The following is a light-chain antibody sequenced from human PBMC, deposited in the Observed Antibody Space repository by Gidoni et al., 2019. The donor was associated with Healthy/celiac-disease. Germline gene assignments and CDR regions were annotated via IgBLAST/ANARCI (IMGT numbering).Light chain of an antibody. CDR2: SNN. J-gene: IGLJ3*02. CDR3: AAWDDSLNGHWV. CDR1: SSNIGSNT. V-gene: IGLV1-44*01. Sequence: VTISCSGSSSNIGSNTVNWYQQLPGTAPKLLIYSNNQRPSGAPDRFSGSKSGTSASLAISGRQSEDEADYYCAAWDDSLNGHWVFGGGTKLTVL.